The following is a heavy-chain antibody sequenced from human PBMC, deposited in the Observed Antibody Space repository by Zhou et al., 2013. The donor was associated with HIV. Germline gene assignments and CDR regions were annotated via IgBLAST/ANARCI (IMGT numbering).Heavy chain of an antibody. CDR3: ALPLTTKDYYMDV. D-gene: IGHD1-1*01. CDR2: INPSGGST. CDR1: GYTFTSYY. J-gene: IGHJ6*03. V-gene: IGHV1-46*01. Sequence: QVQLVQSGAEVKKPGASVKVSCKASGYTFTSYYMHWVRQAPGQGLEWMGIINPSGGSTSYAQKFQGRVTMTRDTSTSTVYMELSSLRSEDTAVYYCALPLTTKDYYMDVWGKGTTVTVSS.